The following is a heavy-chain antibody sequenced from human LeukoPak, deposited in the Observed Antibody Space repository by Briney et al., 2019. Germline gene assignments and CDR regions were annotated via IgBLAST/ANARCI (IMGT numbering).Heavy chain of an antibody. Sequence: SQTLSLTCTVSGGSITTGTSYWSWTRRPAGKGLEWIGRIHGSGSTDYNPSLKSRVTISVDTSKNQFSLKLSSVTAADTAVYYCARVLGFLSRFDPWGQGTLVTVSS. CDR3: ARVLGFLSRFDP. CDR1: GGSITTGTSY. J-gene: IGHJ5*02. V-gene: IGHV4-61*02. CDR2: IHGSGST. D-gene: IGHD3-3*01.